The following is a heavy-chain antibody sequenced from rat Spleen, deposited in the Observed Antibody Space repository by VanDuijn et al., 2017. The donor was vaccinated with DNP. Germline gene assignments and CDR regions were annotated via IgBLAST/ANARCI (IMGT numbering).Heavy chain of an antibody. CDR1: GFTFNNYW. CDR2: ITNTGGSI. CDR3: VRQELRRLYWFAY. V-gene: IGHV5-31*01. D-gene: IGHD1-11*01. Sequence: EVQLVESGGGLVQPGRSLKLSCVASGFTFNNYWMSWIRQAPGKGLEWVASITNTGGSIFYPDSVKGRFTISRDNAKSTLYLQMDSLRSEDTATYYCVRQELRRLYWFAYWGQGTLVTVSS. J-gene: IGHJ3*01.